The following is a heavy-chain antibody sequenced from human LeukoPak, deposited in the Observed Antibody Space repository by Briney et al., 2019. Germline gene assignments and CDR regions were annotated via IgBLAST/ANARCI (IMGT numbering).Heavy chain of an antibody. Sequence: GGSLRLSCAASGFTFSSYWMNWVRQAPGKGLEWVANIKKDGSEKYYVDSVKGRFTISRDNAKNSLYLQMNNLRGEDTALYYCSKAGDTNYYRYGDYWGQGTLVTVSS. CDR2: IKKDGSEK. CDR3: SKAGDTNYYRYGDY. D-gene: IGHD5-18*01. J-gene: IGHJ4*02. V-gene: IGHV3-7*03. CDR1: GFTFSSYW.